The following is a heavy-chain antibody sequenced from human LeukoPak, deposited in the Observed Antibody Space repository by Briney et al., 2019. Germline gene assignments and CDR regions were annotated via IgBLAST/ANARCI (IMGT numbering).Heavy chain of an antibody. D-gene: IGHD3-10*01. V-gene: IGHV3-48*01. Sequence: GGSLRLSCAASGFTFSSYSMNWVRQAPGKGLEWVSYISSSSSGIYYADSVKGRFTISRDNAKNSLYLQMNSLRAEDTAVYYCVRDSFGFDYWGQGTLVTVSS. CDR3: VRDSFGFDY. CDR2: ISSSSSGI. J-gene: IGHJ4*02. CDR1: GFTFSSYS.